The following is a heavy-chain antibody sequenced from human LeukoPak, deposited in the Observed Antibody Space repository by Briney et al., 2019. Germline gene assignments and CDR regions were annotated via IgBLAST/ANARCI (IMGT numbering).Heavy chain of an antibody. CDR3: ARRQTGTTKLDY. D-gene: IGHD1-14*01. J-gene: IGHJ4*02. CDR2: IYYSGST. Sequence: PSETLSLTCTVSGGSISSSSYYWGWIRQPPGKGLEWIGSIYYSGSTYYNPSLKSRVTISVDTSKNQFSLKLSSVTAADTAVYYCARRQTGTTKLDYWGQGTLVTVSS. V-gene: IGHV4-39*01. CDR1: GGSISSSSYY.